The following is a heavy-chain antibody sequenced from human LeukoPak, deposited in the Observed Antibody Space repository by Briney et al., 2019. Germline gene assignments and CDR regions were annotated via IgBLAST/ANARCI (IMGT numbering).Heavy chain of an antibody. CDR2: ISSSSSYI. CDR3: ARGAIPNSGSLYGNYFDH. D-gene: IGHD1-26*01. J-gene: IGHJ4*02. CDR1: GFTFSSYS. V-gene: IGHV3-21*01. Sequence: GGSLRLSCAASGFTFSSYSMNWVRQAPGKGLEWVSSISSSSSYIYYADSVKGRFTISRDNAKNSLYLQMNSLRSEDTAVYYCARGAIPNSGSLYGNYFDHWGQGTLVTVSS.